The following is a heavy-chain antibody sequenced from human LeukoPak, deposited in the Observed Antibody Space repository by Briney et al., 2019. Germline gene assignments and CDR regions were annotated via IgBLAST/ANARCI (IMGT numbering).Heavy chain of an antibody. Sequence: GGSLRLSCAAPGFTFDDYAIHWVRQAPGRGLGWVSGISWNSGSIGYADSVKGRFTISRDNAKNSLYLQMNSLRAEDTALYYCAKGFLESSYGMDVWGQGTTVTVSS. CDR3: AKGFLESSYGMDV. J-gene: IGHJ6*02. D-gene: IGHD3-3*01. CDR1: GFTFDDYA. CDR2: ISWNSGSI. V-gene: IGHV3-9*01.